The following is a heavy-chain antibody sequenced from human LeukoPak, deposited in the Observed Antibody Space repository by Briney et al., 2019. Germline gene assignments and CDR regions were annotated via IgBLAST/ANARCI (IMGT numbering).Heavy chain of an antibody. CDR2: ISSSGSTI. D-gene: IGHD4-17*01. CDR1: GFTYSSYV. J-gene: IGHJ4*02. Sequence: PGGSLRLSCAASGFTYSSYVMNGVRQAPGKGLEWVSCISSSGSTIYYADSVKGRFTISRDNAKNSLYLQMNSLRAEDTAVYYCARDEVREYGDYFGLDFVYWGQGTLVTVSS. CDR3: ARDEVREYGDYFGLDFVY. V-gene: IGHV3-48*03.